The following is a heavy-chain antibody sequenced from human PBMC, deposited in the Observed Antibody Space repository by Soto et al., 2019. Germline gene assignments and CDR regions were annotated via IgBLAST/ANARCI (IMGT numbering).Heavy chain of an antibody. CDR1: GFSLSTSGVG. D-gene: IGHD6-13*01. CDR3: AHRHNAGGSICYCYGY. V-gene: IGHV2-5*01. CDR2: IYWNDDK. J-gene: IGHJ4*02. Sequence: SGPTLVNPTQTLTLTCTFSGFSLSTSGVGVGWIRQPPGKALEWLALIYWNDDKRYSPSLKSRLTITKATSKNQVVLTMTNKDPVATATYCFAHRHNAGGSICYCYGYWGQGNRVSVSS.